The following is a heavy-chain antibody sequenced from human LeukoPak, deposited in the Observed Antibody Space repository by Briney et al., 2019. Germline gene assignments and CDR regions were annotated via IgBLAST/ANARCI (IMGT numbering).Heavy chain of an antibody. V-gene: IGHV3-33*01. CDR2: IWYDGSNE. CDR1: GFTFSSYG. D-gene: IGHD3-22*01. Sequence: PGGSLRLSCAASGFTFSSYGMHWVRQAPGKGLEWLALIWYDGSNEYCADSVKGRFTISRDNSKNTLYLQMNSLRAEDTAVYYCTRGFSSSGYFPYYMDVWGKGTTVTVSS. J-gene: IGHJ6*03. CDR3: TRGFSSSGYFPYYMDV.